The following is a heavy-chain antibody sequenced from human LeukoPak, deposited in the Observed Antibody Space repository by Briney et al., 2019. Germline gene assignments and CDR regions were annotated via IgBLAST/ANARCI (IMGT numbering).Heavy chain of an antibody. J-gene: IGHJ4*02. CDR3: VKGARGVTITAFDY. Sequence: GGSLRLSCSASGFSFSTFTMYWVRQAPGKGLEYVSTISTNGGGTYYADSVKGRFTISRDNSKSTLYLQMSGLRAEDTAVYYCVKGARGVTITAFDYCGQGTLVTVSS. D-gene: IGHD3-10*01. CDR2: ISTNGGGT. V-gene: IGHV3-64D*09. CDR1: GFSFSTFT.